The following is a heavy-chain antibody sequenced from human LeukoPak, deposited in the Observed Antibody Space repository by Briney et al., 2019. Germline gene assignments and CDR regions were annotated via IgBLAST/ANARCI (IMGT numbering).Heavy chain of an antibody. CDR1: GFTFSSYG. CDR2: IWYDGSNK. J-gene: IGHJ4*02. Sequence: PGGSPRLSCAASGFTFSSYGMHWVRQAPGKGLEWVAVIWYDGSNKYYADSVKGRFTISRDNSKNTLYLQMNSLRAEDTAVYYCARDLGDYYDSSGYYFDYWGQGTLVTVSS. CDR3: ARDLGDYYDSSGYYFDY. D-gene: IGHD3-22*01. V-gene: IGHV3-33*01.